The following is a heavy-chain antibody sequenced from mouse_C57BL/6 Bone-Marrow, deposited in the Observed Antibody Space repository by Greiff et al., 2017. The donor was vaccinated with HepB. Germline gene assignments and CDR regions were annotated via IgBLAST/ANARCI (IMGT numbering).Heavy chain of an antibody. J-gene: IGHJ4*01. CDR3: ARDRLGDY. D-gene: IGHD4-1*01. CDR2: ISYDGSN. Sequence: EVQLQESGPGLVKPSQSLSLTCSVTGYSITSGYYWNWIRQFPGNKLEWMGYISYDGSNNYNPSLKNRISITRDTSKNQFFLKLNSVTTEDTATYYCARDRLGDYWGQGTSVTVSS. V-gene: IGHV3-6*01. CDR1: GYSITSGYY.